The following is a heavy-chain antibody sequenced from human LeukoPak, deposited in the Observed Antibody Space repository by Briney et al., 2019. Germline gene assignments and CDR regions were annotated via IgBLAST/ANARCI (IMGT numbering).Heavy chain of an antibody. D-gene: IGHD2-2*01. CDR3: ARVDCRSTSCSPFDY. CDR1: GFTFSTFS. J-gene: IGHJ4*02. V-gene: IGHV3-30*04. CDR2: ILYDGSTQ. Sequence: GGSLRLSCAAYGFTFSTFSMHWVRQAPGKGLEWVAVILYDGSTQYYADSVRGRFTASRDNSKDTLYLQMNSLRVEDTAVYYGARVDCRSTSCSPFDYWGQGTLVTVSS.